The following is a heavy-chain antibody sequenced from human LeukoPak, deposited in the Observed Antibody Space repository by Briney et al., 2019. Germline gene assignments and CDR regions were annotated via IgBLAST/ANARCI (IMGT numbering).Heavy chain of an antibody. CDR3: AKDEYYDILTGPDY. J-gene: IGHJ4*02. V-gene: IGHV3-30*02. D-gene: IGHD3-9*01. CDR1: GFTFSSYG. CDR2: ILYDGSNK. Sequence: GGSLRLSCAASGFTFSSYGMHWVRQAPGKGLEWVAFILYDGSNKYYADSVKGRFTISRDNSKNTLYLQMNSLRAEDTAVYYCAKDEYYDILTGPDYWGQGTLVTVSS.